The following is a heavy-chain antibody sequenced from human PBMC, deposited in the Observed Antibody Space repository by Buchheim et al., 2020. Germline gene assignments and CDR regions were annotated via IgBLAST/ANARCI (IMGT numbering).Heavy chain of an antibody. V-gene: IGHV4-34*01. Sequence: QVQLQQWGAGLLKPSETLSLTCAVYGGSFSGYYWSWIRQPPGKGLEWIGEINHSGSTNYNPSLKSRVTISVDTSKNQFSLKLSSVTAADTAVYYCARGRIAARHYYYYYMDVWGKGTT. D-gene: IGHD6-6*01. CDR1: GGSFSGYY. J-gene: IGHJ6*03. CDR2: INHSGST. CDR3: ARGRIAARHYYYYYMDV.